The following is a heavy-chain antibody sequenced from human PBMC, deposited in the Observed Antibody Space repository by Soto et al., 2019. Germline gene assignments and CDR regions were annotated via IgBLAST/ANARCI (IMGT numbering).Heavy chain of an antibody. CDR1: GFTFSDYA. V-gene: IGHV3-30*18. Sequence: VQLVESGGGVVQPGRSLRLSCAASGFTFSDYARHWVRQAPGKGLEWVAVVSHDGRITHYADSVKGRFTISRDSFKNTVSLEMTSLRAEDTAVYYCAKGGRQWLVTSDFNYWGQGALVTVSS. J-gene: IGHJ4*02. CDR2: VSHDGRIT. D-gene: IGHD6-19*01. CDR3: AKGGRQWLVTSDFNY.